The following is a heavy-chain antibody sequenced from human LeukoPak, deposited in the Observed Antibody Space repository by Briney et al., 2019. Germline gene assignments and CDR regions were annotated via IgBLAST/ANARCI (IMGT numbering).Heavy chain of an antibody. J-gene: IGHJ4*02. Sequence: SETLSLTCAVYGGSFSGYYWSWIRQPPGKGLEWIGEINHSGSTNYNPSLKSRVTISVDTSKNQFSLKLSSVTAADTAVYYCARGPIVPAAISRAYFDYWGQGTLVTVSS. CDR3: ARGPIVPAAISRAYFDY. V-gene: IGHV4-34*01. D-gene: IGHD2-2*02. CDR1: GGSFSGYY. CDR2: INHSGST.